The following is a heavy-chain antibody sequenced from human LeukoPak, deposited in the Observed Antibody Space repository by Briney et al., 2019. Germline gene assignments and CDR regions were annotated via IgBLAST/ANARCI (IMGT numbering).Heavy chain of an antibody. D-gene: IGHD1-14*01. CDR3: ARRPLTLTLDSFDY. J-gene: IGHJ4*02. CDR1: GGSISSYY. V-gene: IGHV4-59*08. CDR2: VYYSGNT. Sequence: SETPSLTCTVSGGSISSYYWSWIRQPPGKGLEWIGYVYYSGNTKYNPSHKSRVTISVDTSKNQFSLKLSSVTAADTAVYYWARRPLTLTLDSFDYWGQGTLVTVSS.